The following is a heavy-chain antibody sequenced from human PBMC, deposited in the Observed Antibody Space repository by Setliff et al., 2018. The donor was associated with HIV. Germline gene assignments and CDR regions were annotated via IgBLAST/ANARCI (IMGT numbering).Heavy chain of an antibody. Sequence: GGSLRLSCGASGFTFRNYWMTWVRQAPGRGLECVANIKEDGSEKYYVDSVKGRFTISRDNSENSLFLQLNSLRDEDAAVYYCSRSQGIGNYYMDVWGTGTTVTVSS. D-gene: IGHD2-15*01. CDR1: GFTFRNYW. CDR2: IKEDGSEK. CDR3: SRSQGIGNYYMDV. V-gene: IGHV3-7*01. J-gene: IGHJ6*03.